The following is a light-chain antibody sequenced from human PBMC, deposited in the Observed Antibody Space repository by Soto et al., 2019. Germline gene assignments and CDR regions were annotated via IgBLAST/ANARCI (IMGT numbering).Light chain of an antibody. CDR1: QSVSSSY. Sequence: EIVLTQSPGTLSLSPGERATLSCRASQSVSSSYLHWYQQKPGQAPRLLIYGASTRATGIPDRFSGGGSGTDFSLTIIRLEPEDFAVYYCQQDGSSSVTFGGGTKVEIK. V-gene: IGKV3-20*01. J-gene: IGKJ4*01. CDR3: QQDGSSSVT. CDR2: GAS.